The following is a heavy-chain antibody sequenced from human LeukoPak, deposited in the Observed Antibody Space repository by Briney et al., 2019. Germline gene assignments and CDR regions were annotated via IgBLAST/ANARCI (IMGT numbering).Heavy chain of an antibody. CDR3: ARELLVAGGYYGMDV. V-gene: IGHV1-69*13. J-gene: IGHJ6*02. D-gene: IGHD6-19*01. CDR2: IIPIFGTA. CDR1: GGTFSSYA. Sequence: ASVKVSCKASGGTFSSYAISWVRQAPGQGLEWMGGIIPIFGTANYAQKFQGRVTITADESTSTAYMELSSLRSEDTAVYYCARELLVAGGYYGMDVWGQGTTVTVSS.